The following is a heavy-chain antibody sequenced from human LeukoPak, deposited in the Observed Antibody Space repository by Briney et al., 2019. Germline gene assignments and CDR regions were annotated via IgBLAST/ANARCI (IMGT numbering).Heavy chain of an antibody. J-gene: IGHJ6*02. CDR1: GGSISSGGYY. V-gene: IGHV4-31*03. Sequence: SQTLSPTCTVSGGSISSGGYYWSWIRQHPGKGLEWIGYIYYSGSTYYNPSLKSRVTMSVDTSKNQFSLKLSSVTAADTAVYYCAREAPSQGYSSSWYSVDYYYGMDVWGQGTTVTVSS. D-gene: IGHD6-13*01. CDR3: AREAPSQGYSSSWYSVDYYYGMDV. CDR2: IYYSGST.